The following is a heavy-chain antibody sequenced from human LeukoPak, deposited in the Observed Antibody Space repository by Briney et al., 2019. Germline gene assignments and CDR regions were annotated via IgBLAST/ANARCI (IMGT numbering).Heavy chain of an antibody. CDR2: ISGSGGST. Sequence: GGSLRLSCAASGFTFSSYGMHWVRQAPGKGLEWVSAISGSGGSTYYADSVKGRFTISRDNSKNTLYLQMNSLRAEDTAVYYCARDPLTLYDYYMDVWGKGTTVTVSS. CDR1: GFTFSSYG. V-gene: IGHV3-23*01. J-gene: IGHJ6*03. CDR3: ARDPLTLYDYYMDV. D-gene: IGHD3-9*01.